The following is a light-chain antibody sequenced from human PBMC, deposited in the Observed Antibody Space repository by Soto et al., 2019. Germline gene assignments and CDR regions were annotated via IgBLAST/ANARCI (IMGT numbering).Light chain of an antibody. CDR1: QSVSSY. V-gene: IGKV3-20*01. J-gene: IGKJ5*01. Sequence: EIVLTQSLATLSLSPGERATLSCRASQSVSSYLAWYQQKPGQAPKLLIYGASSRATGIPDRFSGSGSGTDFTLTISRLEPEDVALYYCQQYASSITFGQGTRLEIK. CDR3: QQYASSIT. CDR2: GAS.